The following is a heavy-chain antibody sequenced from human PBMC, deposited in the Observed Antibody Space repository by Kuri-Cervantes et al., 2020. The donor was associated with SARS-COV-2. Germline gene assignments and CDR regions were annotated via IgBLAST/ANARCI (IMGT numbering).Heavy chain of an antibody. CDR3: ASRDARTIDSYYYYGMDV. V-gene: IGHV1-69*13. J-gene: IGHJ6*02. Sequence: SVKVPCKASGYTFTSYDISWVRQAPGQGLEWMGGIIPIFGTANYAQKFQGRVTITADESTSTAYMELSSLRSEDTAVYYCASRDARTIDSYYYYGMDVWGQGTTVTVSS. CDR2: IIPIFGTA. CDR1: GYTFTSYD. D-gene: IGHD5-24*01.